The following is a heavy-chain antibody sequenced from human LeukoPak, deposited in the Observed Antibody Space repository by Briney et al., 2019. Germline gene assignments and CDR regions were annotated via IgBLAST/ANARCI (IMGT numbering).Heavy chain of an antibody. Sequence: GASVKVSCKASGYTFTSYGISWVRQAPGQGLEWMGWISAYNGNTNYAQKLQGRVTMTTDTSTSTAYMELRSLRSDDTAVYYCARDHSGSCWSYFDYWGQGTLVTVSS. CDR3: ARDHSGSCWSYFDY. CDR2: ISAYNGNT. J-gene: IGHJ4*02. V-gene: IGHV1-18*01. D-gene: IGHD1-26*01. CDR1: GYTFTSYG.